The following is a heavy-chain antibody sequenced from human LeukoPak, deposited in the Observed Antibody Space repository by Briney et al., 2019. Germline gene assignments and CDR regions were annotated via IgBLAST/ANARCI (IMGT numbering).Heavy chain of an antibody. Sequence: SETLSLTCTVSGGSVSSHYWSWIRQPPGKGLEWIGYIYYSGSTNYNPSLKSRVTISVDTSKNQFPLKLSSVTAADTAVYYCARANYYDSSGTRNYYYYYYMDVWGKGTTVTVSS. CDR3: ARANYYDSSGTRNYYYYYYMDV. D-gene: IGHD3-22*01. V-gene: IGHV4-59*02. J-gene: IGHJ6*03. CDR2: IYYSGST. CDR1: GGSVSSHY.